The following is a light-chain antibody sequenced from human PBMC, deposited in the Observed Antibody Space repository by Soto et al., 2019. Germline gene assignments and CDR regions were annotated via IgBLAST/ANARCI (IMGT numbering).Light chain of an antibody. CDR2: WAS. CDR1: QRGLYSSNNKNY. CDR3: QQYYSTPT. V-gene: IGKV4-1*01. Sequence: DIVMTQSPDSLAVSLGERATINCKSSQRGLYSSNNKNYLAWYQQKPGQPPKLLIYWASTQESGVPDRFSGSGSGTDFTLTISSLQAEDVAVYYCQQYYSTPTFGQGTKLEIK. J-gene: IGKJ2*01.